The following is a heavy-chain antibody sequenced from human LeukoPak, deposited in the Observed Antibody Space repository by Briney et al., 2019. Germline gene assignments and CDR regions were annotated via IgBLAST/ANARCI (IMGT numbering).Heavy chain of an antibody. CDR1: GDSISSYY. V-gene: IGHV4-59*01. CDR3: ARGTVYSSGWFHNDY. J-gene: IGHJ4*02. CDR2: IYNSGNT. D-gene: IGHD6-19*01. Sequence: SETLSLTCTVSGDSISSYYWSWIRQPPGKELEWIGCIYNSGNTNYNPSLKSRVTISVDTSKNQFSLKLSSMTAADTAVYYCARGTVYSSGWFHNDYWGQGTLVTVSS.